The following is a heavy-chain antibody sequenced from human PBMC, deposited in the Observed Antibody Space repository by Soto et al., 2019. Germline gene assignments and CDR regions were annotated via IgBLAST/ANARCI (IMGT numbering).Heavy chain of an antibody. CDR1: GGSVSGYH. D-gene: IGHD3-22*01. CDR3: ARGPRYSDINGYSSGPDY. J-gene: IGHJ4*02. V-gene: IGHV4-59*02. CDR2: IYYTGST. Sequence: SETLSLTCTVSGGSVSGYHWTWIRQPPGKGLEWVGYIYYTGSTNYNPSLKSRVTMSVDTSKNQFSLKLNSVTAADTAVYYCARGPRYSDINGYSSGPDYCGQRPLLT.